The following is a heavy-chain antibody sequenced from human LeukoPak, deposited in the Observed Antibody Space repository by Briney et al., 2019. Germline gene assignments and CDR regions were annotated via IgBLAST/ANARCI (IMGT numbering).Heavy chain of an antibody. CDR1: GGXISSYY. Sequence: SETLSLTCTVSGGXISSYYCSWIRQPPGKGLEWIGYISYSGSTSYNSSLKSRVTISVDTSKNQFSLKLSSVTAADTAVYYCARRPMYYYDSSGYWGGYFDYWGQGTLVTVSS. D-gene: IGHD3-22*01. J-gene: IGHJ4*02. CDR3: ARRPMYYYDSSGYWGGYFDY. CDR2: ISYSGST. V-gene: IGHV4-59*08.